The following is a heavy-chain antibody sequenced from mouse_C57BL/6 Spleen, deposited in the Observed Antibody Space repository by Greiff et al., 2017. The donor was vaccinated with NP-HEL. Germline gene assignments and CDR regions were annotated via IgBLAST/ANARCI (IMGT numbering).Heavy chain of an antibody. J-gene: IGHJ1*03. V-gene: IGHV1-82*01. D-gene: IGHD2-4*01. CDR2: IYPGDGDT. Sequence: VQLQQSGPELVKPGASVKISCKASGYAFSSSWMNWVKQRPGKGLEWIGRIYPGDGDTNYNGKFKGKATLTADKSSSTAYMQLSSLTSEDSAVYFCASNDYDEGYFDVWGTGTTVTVSS. CDR1: GYAFSSSW. CDR3: ASNDYDEGYFDV.